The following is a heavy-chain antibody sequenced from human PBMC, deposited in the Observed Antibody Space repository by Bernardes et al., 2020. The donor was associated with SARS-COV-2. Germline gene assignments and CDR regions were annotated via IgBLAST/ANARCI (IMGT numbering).Heavy chain of an antibody. CDR2: ISSSGSTI. CDR1: GFTFSDYY. V-gene: IGHV3-11*01. Sequence: GGSLRLSCAASGFTFSDYYMSWIRQAPGKGLEWVSYISSSGSTIYYVDSVKGRFTISRDNAKNSLYLQMNSLRAEDTAVYYCARDPMTTVWVMWDVWGQGTTVTVSS. CDR3: ARDPMTTVWVMWDV. J-gene: IGHJ6*02. D-gene: IGHD4-4*01.